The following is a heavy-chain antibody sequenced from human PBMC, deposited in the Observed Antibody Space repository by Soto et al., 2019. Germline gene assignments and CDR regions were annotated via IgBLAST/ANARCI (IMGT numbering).Heavy chain of an antibody. CDR3: VQSRCGGDCLQLYSSHYNCGLHV. CDR2: LYWDDDK. V-gene: IGHV2-5*02. CDR1: GLSLRTTGVG. J-gene: IGHJ6*02. Sequence: QITLKESGPTLVKPTQTLTLTCTFSGLSLRTTGVGVGWVRQPPGKALEWLALLYWDDDKRYSPSLTGRLTITKDTPEKPVVLTMTNRDTVNTATYYCVQSRCGGDCLQLYSSHYNCGLHVWGQGTPVPVSS. D-gene: IGHD2-21*02.